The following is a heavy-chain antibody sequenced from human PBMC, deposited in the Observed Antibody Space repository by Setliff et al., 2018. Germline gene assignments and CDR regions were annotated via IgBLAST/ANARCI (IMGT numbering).Heavy chain of an antibody. CDR2: INPNSGGT. J-gene: IGHJ4*02. Sequence: ASVKVSCKASGYTFTGYYMHWVRQAPGQGLEWMGWINPNSGGTNYAQKFQGWVTMTRDTSISTAYMELSRLRSDDTAVYYCARGPPPGATDPYCFDYWGQGTLVTVSS. CDR3: ARGPPPGATDPYCFDY. V-gene: IGHV1-2*04. CDR1: GYTFTGYY. D-gene: IGHD1-26*01.